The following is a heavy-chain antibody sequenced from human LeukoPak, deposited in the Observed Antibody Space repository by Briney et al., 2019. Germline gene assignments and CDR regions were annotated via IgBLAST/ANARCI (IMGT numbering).Heavy chain of an antibody. J-gene: IGHJ4*02. CDR3: AREGDEGYLFDY. CDR2: IYHSGST. CDR1: GGSISSGGYS. Sequence: SETLSLTCAVSGGSISSGGYSWSWIRQPPGKGLEWIGYIYHSGSTYYNPSLKSRVTISVDRSKNQFSLQLNSVTPEDTAVYYCAREGDEGYLFDYWGQGTLVTVSS. D-gene: IGHD5-24*01. V-gene: IGHV4-30-2*01.